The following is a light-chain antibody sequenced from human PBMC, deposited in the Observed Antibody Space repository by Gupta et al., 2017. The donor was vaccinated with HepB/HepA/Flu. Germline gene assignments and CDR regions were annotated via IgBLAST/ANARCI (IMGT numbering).Light chain of an antibody. CDR1: SNDFGDFNY. CDR3: SSFTYTTTLVV. CDR2: DVS. J-gene: IGLJ2*01. Sequence: QSALTQPASVSGSPGQSITLYCTATSNDFGDFNYVSWYQQHPGKAPKLFISDVSNRPSGVSNRFSGSKSGNTASLTISGLQAEDEADYYCSSFTYTTTLVVFGGGTRLTVL. V-gene: IGLV2-14*03.